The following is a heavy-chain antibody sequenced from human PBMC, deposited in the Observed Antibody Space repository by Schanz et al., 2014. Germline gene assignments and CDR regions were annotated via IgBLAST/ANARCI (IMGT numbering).Heavy chain of an antibody. V-gene: IGHV3-30-3*01. J-gene: IGHJ6*02. CDR2: ISYDGSNK. CDR1: GFTFSSYA. D-gene: IGHD2-15*01. CDR3: AKGMGYCSGGTCYDYYYYGLDV. Sequence: VQLVESGGGLVKPGGSLRLSCAASGFTFSSYAMHWVRQAPGKGLEWVAVISYDGSNKYYADSVKGRFTISRDNSKNTLYLQMNSLRAEDTAVYYCAKGMGYCSGGTCYDYYYYGLDVWGQGTTVTVSS.